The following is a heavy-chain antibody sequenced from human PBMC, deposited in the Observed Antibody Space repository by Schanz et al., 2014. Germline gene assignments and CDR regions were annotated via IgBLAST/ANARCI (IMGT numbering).Heavy chain of an antibody. V-gene: IGHV4-59*01. CDR3: ARVHSTSLERGSHYYMDV. J-gene: IGHJ6*03. CDR1: GGSINNYH. D-gene: IGHD2-2*01. Sequence: QVQLQESGPGLVKPSETLSLTCTVSGGSINNYHWSWIRQPPGMGLEWLGYIYSSGNTNYNPSLKRRVTISLDTSKNKFSLKVTSVTAADTAIYYCARVHSTSLERGSHYYMDVWGKGTTXTVSS. CDR2: IYSSGNT.